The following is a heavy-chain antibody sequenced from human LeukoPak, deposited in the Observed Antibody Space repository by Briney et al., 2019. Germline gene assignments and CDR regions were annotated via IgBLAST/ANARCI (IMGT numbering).Heavy chain of an antibody. CDR1: GFTFSTYG. V-gene: IGHV3-30*18. CDR3: VKDWGNWGYGYYFDH. J-gene: IGHJ4*02. Sequence: GGSLRLSCAASGFTFSTYGMHWVRQAPGEGLEWVAVVSYDGSNKYYADSVKGRFTISRDNSKNTLYLQMNSLRAEDTAVYYCVKDWGNWGYGYYFDHWGQGTLVTVSS. D-gene: IGHD7-27*01. CDR2: VSYDGSNK.